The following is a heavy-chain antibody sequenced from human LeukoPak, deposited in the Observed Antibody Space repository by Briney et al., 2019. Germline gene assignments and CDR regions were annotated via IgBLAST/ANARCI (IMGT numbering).Heavy chain of an antibody. CDR1: GFTFSSYA. V-gene: IGHV3-23*01. D-gene: IGHD6-19*01. Sequence: PGGSLRLSCAASGFTFSSYAMSWVRQAPGKGLEWVSISSGSGDSTYYADSVKGRFTISRDNSKNTLYLQMSSLRAEDTAVYYCVKDSYSSREYFQHWGQGTLVTVSS. CDR3: VKDSYSSREYFQH. CDR2: SSGSGDST. J-gene: IGHJ1*01.